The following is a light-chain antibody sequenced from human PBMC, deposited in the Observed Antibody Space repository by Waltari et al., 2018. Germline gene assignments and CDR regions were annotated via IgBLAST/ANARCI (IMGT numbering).Light chain of an antibody. CDR3: QQYNEWPPWT. Sequence: EIVLTQSPATLSVSPGERATLSCRASQTISNNLAGYQQKPGQAPRLLIYGASTRATAIPDRFSGSGSGTEFTLTITSLQSEDFAVYYCQQYNEWPPWTFGQGTKVDIK. J-gene: IGKJ1*01. CDR2: GAS. CDR1: QTISNN. V-gene: IGKV3-15*01.